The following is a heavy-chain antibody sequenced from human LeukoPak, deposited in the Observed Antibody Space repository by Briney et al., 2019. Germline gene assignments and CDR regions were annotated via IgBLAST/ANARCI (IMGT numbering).Heavy chain of an antibody. CDR3: AKDHHAPSTYYDILTGYSYFDY. Sequence: PGGSLRLSCAASGFTFSSYGMHWVRQAPGKGLEWVAVISYDGSNKYYADSVKGRFTISRDNSKNTLYLQMNSLRAEDTAVYYCAKDHHAPSTYYDILTGYSYFDYWGQGTLVTVSS. V-gene: IGHV3-30*18. CDR1: GFTFSSYG. J-gene: IGHJ4*02. D-gene: IGHD3-9*01. CDR2: ISYDGSNK.